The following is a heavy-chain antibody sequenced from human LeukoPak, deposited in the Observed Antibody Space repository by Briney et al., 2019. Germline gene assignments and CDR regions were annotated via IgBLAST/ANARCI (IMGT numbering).Heavy chain of an antibody. J-gene: IGHJ4*02. CDR3: VRAHYDSSGYPFFDF. CDR2: ISTSTSGITI. CDR1: GFTFSDYY. D-gene: IGHD3-22*01. Sequence: SGGSLRLSCAASGFTFSDYYMSWLRQAPGKGLEWVSYISTSTSGITIYYADSVEGRFTISRDNAKNSLYLQMKSLRAEDTAVYYCVRAHYDSSGYPFFDFWGQGTLVTVSS. V-gene: IGHV3-11*04.